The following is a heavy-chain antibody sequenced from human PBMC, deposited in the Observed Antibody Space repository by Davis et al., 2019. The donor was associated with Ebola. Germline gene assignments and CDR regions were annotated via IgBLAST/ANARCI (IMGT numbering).Heavy chain of an antibody. Sequence: GGSLRLSCAASGFTFNNHAMYWIRQAPGKGLEWVAVFIYDGSNKQYADSVKGRFSISRDNSKNTMYLQMNSLRIEDTAVYYCARFDSTGIDWGQGTLVTVSP. J-gene: IGHJ4*02. CDR3: ARFDSTGID. CDR2: FIYDGSNK. CDR1: GFTFNNHA. D-gene: IGHD3-22*01. V-gene: IGHV3-30-3*01.